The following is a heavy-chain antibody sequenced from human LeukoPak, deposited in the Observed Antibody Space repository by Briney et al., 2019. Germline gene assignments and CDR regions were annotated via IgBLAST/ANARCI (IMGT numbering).Heavy chain of an antibody. J-gene: IGHJ4*02. CDR3: ARRTYSSSSGFDY. CDR2: IYYSGST. CDR1: GGSISTSYY. D-gene: IGHD6-6*01. Sequence: SETLSLTCTVSGGSISTSYYWSWIRQPPGKGLEWIGYIYYSGSTNYNPSLKSRVTISVDTSKNQFSLKLSSVTAADTAVYYCARRTYSSSSGFDYWGQGTLVTVSS. V-gene: IGHV4-59*01.